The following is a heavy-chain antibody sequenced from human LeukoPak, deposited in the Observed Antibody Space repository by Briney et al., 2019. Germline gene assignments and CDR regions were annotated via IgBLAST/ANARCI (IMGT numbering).Heavy chain of an antibody. Sequence: PGGPLRLSCAASGFTFSSYWMHWVRQAPGKGLVWVSRINSDGSSTSYADSVKGRFTISRDNAKNTLYLQMNSLRAEDTAVYYCARDRCSGGSCYTNWFDPWGQGTLVTVSS. CDR1: GFTFSSYW. CDR2: INSDGSST. CDR3: ARDRCSGGSCYTNWFDP. V-gene: IGHV3-74*01. J-gene: IGHJ5*02. D-gene: IGHD2-15*01.